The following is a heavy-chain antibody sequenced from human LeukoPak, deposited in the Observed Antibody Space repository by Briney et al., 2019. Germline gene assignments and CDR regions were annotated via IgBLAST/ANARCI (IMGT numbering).Heavy chain of an antibody. CDR3: ARDQYDTWSRRGNFDS. J-gene: IGHJ4*02. CDR1: GFTFGKYW. D-gene: IGHD3-3*01. V-gene: IGHV3-7*03. CDR2: IRLDGSEK. Sequence: GGSLRLSCVASGFTFGKYWMSWVRQAPGKGLEWVANIRLDGSEKNYVDSVKGRFTISGDNTKNSLYLQMNSLRVEDTAVFYCARDQYDTWSRRGNFDSWGQGTLVIVSS.